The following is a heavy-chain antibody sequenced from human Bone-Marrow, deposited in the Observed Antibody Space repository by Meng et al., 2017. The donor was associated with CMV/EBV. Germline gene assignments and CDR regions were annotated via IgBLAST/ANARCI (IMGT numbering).Heavy chain of an antibody. D-gene: IGHD2-2*01. J-gene: IGHJ4*02. CDR3: ANGYCSSTSCSGFVY. Sequence: ASVKVSCKASGYTFTSYYMHWVRQAPGQGLEWMGWINPNSGGTNYAQKFQGRVTMTRDTSISTAYMELSRLRSDDTAVYYCANGYCSSTSCSGFVYWGQGTLVTVSS. CDR2: INPNSGGT. V-gene: IGHV1-2*02. CDR1: GYTFTSYY.